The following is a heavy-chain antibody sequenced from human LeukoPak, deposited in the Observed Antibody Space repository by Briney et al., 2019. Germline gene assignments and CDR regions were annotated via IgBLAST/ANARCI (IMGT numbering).Heavy chain of an antibody. V-gene: IGHV1-18*01. J-gene: IGHJ3*02. CDR3: ALLPSLKLKGDASDI. CDR1: GYTFSSYG. Sequence: GASVKVSCKASGYTFSSYGISWVRQAPGQGLEWMGWISGYNGNTNYAQKFQGRVTMTTDTSTSTAYMEVRSLRSEDTAVYYCALLPSLKLKGDASDIWGQGTMVTVSS. CDR2: ISGYNGNT. D-gene: IGHD2/OR15-2a*01.